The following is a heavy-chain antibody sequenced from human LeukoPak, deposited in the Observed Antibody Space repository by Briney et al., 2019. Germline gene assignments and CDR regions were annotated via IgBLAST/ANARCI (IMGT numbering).Heavy chain of an antibody. CDR1: GGSFSGYY. CDR3: ARAAGQYYYDCSDPRFDY. J-gene: IGHJ4*02. D-gene: IGHD3-22*01. CDR2: INHSGST. Sequence: SETLSLTCAVYGGSFSGYYWSWIRQPPGEGLEWIGEINHSGSTNYNPSLKSRVTISVDTSKNQFSLKLSSVTAADTAVYYCARAAGQYYYDCSDPRFDYWGQGTLVTVSS. V-gene: IGHV4-34*01.